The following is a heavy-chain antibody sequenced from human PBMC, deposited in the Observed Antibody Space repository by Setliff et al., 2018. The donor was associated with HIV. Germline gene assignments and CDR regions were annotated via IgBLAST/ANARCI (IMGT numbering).Heavy chain of an antibody. CDR1: DGSISNHY. Sequence: TLSLTCTVSDGSISNHYWSWIRQSPGKGLEWIGYVDDTGSPYYNPSLRSRLTISLDTSKNQFSLKLSSVTAADTAVYYCARAVQLGYFDYWGQGTLVTVSS. D-gene: IGHD6-6*01. CDR2: VDDTGSP. CDR3: ARAVQLGYFDY. V-gene: IGHV4-59*11. J-gene: IGHJ4*02.